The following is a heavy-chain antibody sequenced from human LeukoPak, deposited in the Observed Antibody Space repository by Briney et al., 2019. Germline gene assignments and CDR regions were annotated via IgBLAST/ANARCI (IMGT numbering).Heavy chain of an antibody. CDR1: GFTFSDAW. J-gene: IGHJ3*02. CDR3: TTVDDYVWGSYRAFDI. V-gene: IGHV3-15*01. Sequence: GGSLRLSCAASGFTFSDAWMSWVRQAPGKGLEWVGRIKSKTDGGTTDYAAPVKGRFTISRDDSKNTLYLQMNSLKTEDTAVYYCTTVDDYVWGSYRAFDIWGQGTMVTVSS. CDR2: IKSKTDGGTT. D-gene: IGHD3-16*02.